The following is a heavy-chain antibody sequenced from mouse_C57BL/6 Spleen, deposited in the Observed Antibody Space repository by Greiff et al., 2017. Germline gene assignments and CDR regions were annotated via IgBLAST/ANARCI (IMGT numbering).Heavy chain of an antibody. CDR3: ARGITTVVDPYAMDY. V-gene: IGHV14-2*01. CDR2: IDPEDGET. Sequence: EVQLQQSGAELVKPGASVKLSCTASGFNIKDYYMHWVKQRTEQGLEWIGRIDPEDGETKYAPKFQGKDTITADTSSNTAYLQLSSLTSEDTAVYYCARGITTVVDPYAMDYWGQGTSVTVSS. CDR1: GFNIKDYY. D-gene: IGHD1-1*01. J-gene: IGHJ4*01.